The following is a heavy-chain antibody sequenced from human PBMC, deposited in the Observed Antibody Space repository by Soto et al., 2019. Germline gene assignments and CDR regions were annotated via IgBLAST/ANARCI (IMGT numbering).Heavy chain of an antibody. CDR2: INPNSGGT. J-gene: IGHJ5*02. CDR3: ARYGSSASYIRGWFDP. Sequence: QVQLVQSGAEVTKPGASVKVSCKASGYTFTDYYMHWVRQAPGQGLEWMGWINPNSGGTNSAQKVQGRVPMTRDTSISTAYMEQSSLASDDTAVYYCARYGSSASYIRGWFDPWGQGTLVTVSS. V-gene: IGHV1-2*02. D-gene: IGHD1-1*01. CDR1: GYTFTDYY.